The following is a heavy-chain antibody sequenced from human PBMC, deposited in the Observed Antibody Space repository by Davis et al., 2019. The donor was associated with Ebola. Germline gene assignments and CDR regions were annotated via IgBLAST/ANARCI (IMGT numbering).Heavy chain of an antibody. D-gene: IGHD5-18*01. Sequence: GSLRLSCAVYGGSFSGYYWSWIRQPPGKGLEWIGEINHSGSTNYNPSLKSRVTISVDTSKNQFSLKLSSVTAADTAVYYCAREQLWLKLGFDPWGQGTLVTVSS. CDR2: INHSGST. CDR1: GGSFSGYY. J-gene: IGHJ5*02. CDR3: AREQLWLKLGFDP. V-gene: IGHV4-34*01.